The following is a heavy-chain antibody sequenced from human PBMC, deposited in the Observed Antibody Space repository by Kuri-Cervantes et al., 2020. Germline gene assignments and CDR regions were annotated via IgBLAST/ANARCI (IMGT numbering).Heavy chain of an antibody. D-gene: IGHD3-3*01. CDR3: AKDLWITIFGVSNAFDI. CDR1: GFTFSSYG. CDR2: ISYDGSNK. J-gene: IGHJ3*02. V-gene: IGHV3-30*18. Sequence: GESLKISCAASGFTFSSYGMHWVRQAPGKGLEWVAVISYDGSNKYYADSVKGRFTISRDNSKNTLYLQMNSLRAEDTAVYYCAKDLWITIFGVSNAFDIWGQGTRVTVSS.